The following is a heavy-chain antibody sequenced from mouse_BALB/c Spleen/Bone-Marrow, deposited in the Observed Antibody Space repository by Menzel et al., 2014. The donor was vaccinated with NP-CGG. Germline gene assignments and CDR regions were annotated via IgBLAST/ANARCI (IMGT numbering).Heavy chain of an antibody. CDR3: ARQEFAIYWYFDV. D-gene: IGHD1-3*01. V-gene: IGHV14-3*02. CDR2: IDPANGNT. Sequence: VQLQQSGAELVKPGASVKLSCSASGFNIKDTYMHWVKQRPEQGLEWIGRIDPANGNTKYDPKFQDKAAITADTSSNTVDLQLCSLTFEDTAVYYCARQEFAIYWYFDVWGAGTTVTVSS. CDR1: GFNIKDTY. J-gene: IGHJ1*01.